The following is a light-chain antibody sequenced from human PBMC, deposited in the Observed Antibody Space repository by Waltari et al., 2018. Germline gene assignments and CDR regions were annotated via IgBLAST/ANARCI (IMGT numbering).Light chain of an antibody. J-gene: IGLJ2*01. CDR2: KEN. Sequence: SNELTQPPSVSVSPGQTARITCSGAALATENVEWYQQKPGQAPLLVKYKENERPAGIPERFTGSSSGTTVTLIINGVQAEDEADYYCQSTDTTGTYLVFGGGTKLTVL. CDR3: QSTDTTGTYLV. CDR1: ALATEN. V-gene: IGLV3-25*03.